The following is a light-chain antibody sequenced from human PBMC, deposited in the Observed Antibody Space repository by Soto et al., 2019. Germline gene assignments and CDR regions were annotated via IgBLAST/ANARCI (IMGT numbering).Light chain of an antibody. CDR3: QQYAVSPET. CDR2: GAS. J-gene: IGKJ1*01. Sequence: EVVMTESRATLSVSPGERATLSCRASQSVSSNLAWYQQKPGQAPRLLIYGASSRATGIPDRFSGSGSGTDFTLTITRLETEDFAIYYCQQYAVSPETFGQGTKVDIK. V-gene: IGKV3D-15*01. CDR1: QSVSSN.